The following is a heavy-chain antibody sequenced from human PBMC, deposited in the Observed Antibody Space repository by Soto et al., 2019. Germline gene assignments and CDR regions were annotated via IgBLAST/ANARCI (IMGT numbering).Heavy chain of an antibody. Sequence: GASVKVSCKASGYTFTSYAMHWVRQAPGQRLEWMGWINAGNGNTKYSQKFQGRVTITRDTSASTAYMELSSLRSEDTAVYYCARNYDILTGYYNGVFDYWGQGTLVTVSS. J-gene: IGHJ4*02. CDR1: GYTFTSYA. D-gene: IGHD3-9*01. CDR2: INAGNGNT. V-gene: IGHV1-3*01. CDR3: ARNYDILTGYYNGVFDY.